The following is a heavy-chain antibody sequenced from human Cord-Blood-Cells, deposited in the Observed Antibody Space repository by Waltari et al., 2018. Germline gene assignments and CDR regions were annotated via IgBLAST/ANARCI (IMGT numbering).Heavy chain of an antibody. J-gene: IGHJ4*02. CDR1: GFTFSSYA. Sequence: EVQLLESGGGLVQPGGSLRLSCAASGFTFSSYAMSWVRQAPGKGLEWVSDISGSGGSTYYADSVKGRFTISRDNSKNTLYLQMNSLRAEDTAVYYCAKDQVIVVVITLDYWGQGTLVTVSS. D-gene: IGHD3-22*01. CDR2: ISGSGGST. V-gene: IGHV3-23*01. CDR3: AKDQVIVVVITLDY.